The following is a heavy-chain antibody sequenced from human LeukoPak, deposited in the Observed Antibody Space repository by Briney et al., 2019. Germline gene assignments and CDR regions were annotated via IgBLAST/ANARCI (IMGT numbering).Heavy chain of an antibody. V-gene: IGHV3-23*01. CDR3: AKRGVVIRVILVGFHKEAYYFES. CDR1: GITLSNYG. Sequence: GGSLRLSCAVSGITLSNYGMSWVRQAPGKGLEWVAGISGSGGSTKYADSVKGRFTISRDNPKNTLNLQMNSLRAEDTAVYFCAKRGVVIRVILVGFHKEAYYFESWGQGALVTVSS. CDR2: ISGSGGST. J-gene: IGHJ4*02. D-gene: IGHD3/OR15-3a*01.